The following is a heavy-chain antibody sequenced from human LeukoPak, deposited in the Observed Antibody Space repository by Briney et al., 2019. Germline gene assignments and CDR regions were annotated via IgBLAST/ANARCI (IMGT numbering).Heavy chain of an antibody. Sequence: PSETLSLTCTVSGGSISSYYWSWIRQPPGKGLEWIGYIYYSGSTNYNPSLKSRVTISVDTSKNQFSLKLSSVTAADTAVYYCARTKIVVVPAAIRIWFDPWGQGTLVTVSS. V-gene: IGHV4-59*01. D-gene: IGHD2-2*02. CDR2: IYYSGST. CDR3: ARTKIVVVPAAIRIWFDP. CDR1: GGSISSYY. J-gene: IGHJ5*02.